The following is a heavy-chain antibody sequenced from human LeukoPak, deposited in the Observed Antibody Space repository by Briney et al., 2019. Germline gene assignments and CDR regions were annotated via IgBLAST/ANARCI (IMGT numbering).Heavy chain of an antibody. J-gene: IGHJ4*02. V-gene: IGHV4-38-2*01. CDR2: IYQSGTT. D-gene: IGHD3-22*01. Sequence: ETLSLTCGVSGSSVNSGYYWGRIRQPPGKGLEWIGSIYQSGTTYYNPSLKSRVTIPLDTSKTQFSLKLSSVTAADTAVYYCAKRLNYYESCCDDWGQGTLVTVSS. CDR1: GSSVNSGYY. CDR3: AKRLNYYESCCDD.